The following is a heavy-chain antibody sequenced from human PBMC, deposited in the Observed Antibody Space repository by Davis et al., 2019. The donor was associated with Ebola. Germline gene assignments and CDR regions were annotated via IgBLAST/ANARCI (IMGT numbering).Heavy chain of an antibody. Sequence: GESLKISCKGSGYSFTSYWIGWVRQMPGKGLEWMGIIYPGYSDTRYSPSFQGQVTISADKSISTAYLQWSSLKASDTAMYYCARGGGYSYGTRYYYYGMDVWGQGTTVTVSS. CDR2: IYPGYSDT. CDR3: ARGGGYSYGTRYYYYGMDV. D-gene: IGHD5-18*01. CDR1: GYSFTSYW. J-gene: IGHJ6*02. V-gene: IGHV5-51*01.